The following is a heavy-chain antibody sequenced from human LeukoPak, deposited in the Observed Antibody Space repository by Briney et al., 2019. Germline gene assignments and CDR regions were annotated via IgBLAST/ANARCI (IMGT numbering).Heavy chain of an antibody. D-gene: IGHD2-2*01. Sequence: QSGGSLRLSCAASGFTFSSYWMSWVRQAPGKGLEWGANIKQDGSEKYYVDSVKGRFTISRDNAKNSLYLQMNSLRAEDTAVYYCAREKDGVVVVPAAIDYWGQGTLVTVSS. CDR1: GFTFSSYW. J-gene: IGHJ4*02. CDR2: IKQDGSEK. V-gene: IGHV3-7*03. CDR3: AREKDGVVVVPAAIDY.